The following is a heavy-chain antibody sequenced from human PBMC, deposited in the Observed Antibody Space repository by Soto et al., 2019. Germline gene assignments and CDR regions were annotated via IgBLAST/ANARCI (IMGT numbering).Heavy chain of an antibody. CDR3: ARYFDWNFDY. Sequence: QVQLQESGPGLVKPSQTLSLTCTVSGGSISSGGYYWSWVRQHPGKGLEWIGYIYYSESTYSNPSLKSRVTISIHTSKNQFSLKLSSVTAADTAVYYCARYFDWNFDYWGQGTLVTVSS. D-gene: IGHD3-9*01. CDR1: GGSISSGGYY. CDR2: IYYSEST. V-gene: IGHV4-31*03. J-gene: IGHJ4*02.